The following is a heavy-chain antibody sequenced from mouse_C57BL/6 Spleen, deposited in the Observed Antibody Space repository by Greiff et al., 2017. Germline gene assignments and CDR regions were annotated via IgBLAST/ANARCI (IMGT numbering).Heavy chain of an antibody. J-gene: IGHJ1*03. D-gene: IGHD2-3*01. V-gene: IGHV5-9*01. CDR2: ISGGGGNT. Sequence: EVKVEESGGGLVKPGGSLKLSCAASGFTFSSYTMSWVRQTPEKRLEWVATISGGGGNTYYPDSVKGRFTISRDNAKNTLYLQMSSLRSEDTALYYCARPIYDGYSGYFDVWGTGTTVTVSS. CDR1: GFTFSSYT. CDR3: ARPIYDGYSGYFDV.